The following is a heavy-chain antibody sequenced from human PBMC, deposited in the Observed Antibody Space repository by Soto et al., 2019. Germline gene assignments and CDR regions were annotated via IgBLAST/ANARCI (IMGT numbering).Heavy chain of an antibody. D-gene: IGHD6-13*01. CDR3: ARVAPDVAAAVNWFDP. Sequence: GASVKVSCKASGYTFTSYDINWVRQATGQGLEWMGWMNPNSGNTGYAQKFQGRVTMTRNTSISTAYMELSSLRSEDTAVYYCARVAPDVAAAVNWFDPWGQGTLVTVSS. CDR1: GYTFTSYD. V-gene: IGHV1-8*01. J-gene: IGHJ5*02. CDR2: MNPNSGNT.